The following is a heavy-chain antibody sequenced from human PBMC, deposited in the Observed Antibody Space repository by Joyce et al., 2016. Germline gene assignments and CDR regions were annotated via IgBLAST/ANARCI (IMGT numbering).Heavy chain of an antibody. Sequence: QLVESGGGVVKPGGSLRLSCEASGSTFSSSGMSWFRQAPGKGLGWVAAISGTSYYIFHAETVRGRFTVSRDNAKKTLYLQMNSLRAEDSAVFYCARGGISYYYAMDVWGQGTTVTVSS. J-gene: IGHJ6*02. CDR2: ISGTSYYI. CDR3: ARGGISYYYAMDV. V-gene: IGHV3-21*01. D-gene: IGHD3-16*01. CDR1: GSTFSSSG.